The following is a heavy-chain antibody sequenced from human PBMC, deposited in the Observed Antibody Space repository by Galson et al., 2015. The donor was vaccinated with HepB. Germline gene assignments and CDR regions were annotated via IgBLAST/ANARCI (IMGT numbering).Heavy chain of an antibody. CDR3: ARDVLAGFDP. CDR2: IGTAGDT. V-gene: IGHV3-13*01. D-gene: IGHD6-19*01. CDR1: GFTFSSYD. J-gene: IGHJ5*02. Sequence: SLRLSCAGSGFTFSSYDMHWVRQATGKGLEWVSAIGTAGDTYYPGSVKGRFTISRENAKNSLYLQMNSQRAGDTAVYYCARDVLAGFDPWGQGTLVTVSS.